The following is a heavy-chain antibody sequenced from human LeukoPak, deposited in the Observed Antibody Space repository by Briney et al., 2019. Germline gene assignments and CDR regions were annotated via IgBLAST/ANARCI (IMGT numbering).Heavy chain of an antibody. Sequence: GRSLRLSCAASGFTFSSYGMHWVRQAPGKGLEWVAVISYDGSNKYYADSVKGRFTISRDNSKNTLYLQMNSLRAEDTAVYYCARGPHTRPDHFDYWGQGTLVTVSS. CDR2: ISYDGSNK. V-gene: IGHV3-30*03. D-gene: IGHD1-14*01. CDR3: ARGPHTRPDHFDY. CDR1: GFTFSSYG. J-gene: IGHJ4*02.